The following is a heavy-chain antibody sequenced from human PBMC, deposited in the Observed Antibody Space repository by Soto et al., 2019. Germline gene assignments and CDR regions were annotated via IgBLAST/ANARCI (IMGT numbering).Heavy chain of an antibody. J-gene: IGHJ6*02. CDR1: GFTFSSYA. D-gene: IGHD6-13*01. CDR3: ARDYFLGHSSSLVPLKNRYYYYYGMDV. Sequence: QVQLVESGGGVVQPGRSLRLSCAASGFTFSSYAMHWVRQAPGKGLEWVAVISYDGSNKYYADSVKGRFTISRDNSKNTLYLQMNSLRAEDTAVYYCARDYFLGHSSSLVPLKNRYYYYYGMDVWGQGTTVTVSS. CDR2: ISYDGSNK. V-gene: IGHV3-30-3*01.